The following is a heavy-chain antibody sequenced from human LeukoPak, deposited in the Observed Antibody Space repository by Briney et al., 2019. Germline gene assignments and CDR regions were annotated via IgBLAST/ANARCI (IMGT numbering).Heavy chain of an antibody. J-gene: IGHJ5*02. CDR1: GYTFTNYW. Sequence: GESLKISCKGSGYTFTNYWIGWVRQVPGKGLEWMGIIYPGDSDTRYNPSFQGQVTISADKSINTAYLQWTSLKTSDTAIYYCARRGGAAEWFDPWGQGTLVAVSS. CDR3: ARRGGAAEWFDP. D-gene: IGHD2-15*01. CDR2: IYPGDSDT. V-gene: IGHV5-51*01.